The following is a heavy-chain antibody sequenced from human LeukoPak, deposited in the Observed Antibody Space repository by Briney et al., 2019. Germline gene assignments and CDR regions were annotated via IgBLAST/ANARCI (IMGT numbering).Heavy chain of an antibody. V-gene: IGHV4-61*02. CDR2: IYTSGST. CDR3: ARGIAGATELDY. Sequence: SETLSLTCTVSGGSISSGSYYWSWIRQPAGKGLEWIGRIYTSGSTNYNPSLKSRVTMSVDTSKNQFSLKLSSVTAADTAVYYCARGIAGATELDYWGQGTLVTVSS. J-gene: IGHJ4*02. D-gene: IGHD1-26*01. CDR1: GGSISSGSYY.